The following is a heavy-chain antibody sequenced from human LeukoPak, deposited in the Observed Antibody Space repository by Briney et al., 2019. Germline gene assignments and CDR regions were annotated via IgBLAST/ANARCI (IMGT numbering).Heavy chain of an antibody. J-gene: IGHJ4*02. CDR1: GDSIDSFY. V-gene: IGHV4-4*07. CDR2: IYTSGST. Sequence: SETLSLTCTVSGDSIDSFYWSWIRQPAGKGLEWIGRIYTSGSTNYSPSLKSRVTMSVDTSKNQFSLKLSSVTAADTAVYYCARRHEAAASAIDYWGQGTLVTVSS. CDR3: ARRHEAAASAIDY. D-gene: IGHD6-13*01.